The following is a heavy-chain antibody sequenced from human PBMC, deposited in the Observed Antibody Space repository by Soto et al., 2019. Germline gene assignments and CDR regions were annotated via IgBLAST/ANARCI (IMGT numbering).Heavy chain of an antibody. D-gene: IGHD3-10*01. CDR1: GGSITDYY. V-gene: IGHV4-59*01. CDR2: GYHSVSI. CDR3: AWEFAGFGAYWYFEC. J-gene: IGHJ2*01. Sequence: PATLSLTCTVSGGSITDYYWSWIRQPPGKALEWIGYGYHSVSIHYNPSLKTRVTISVDTSENQFSLRLSSVTAADTAVYYCAWEFAGFGAYWYFECWGRASLVTVSS.